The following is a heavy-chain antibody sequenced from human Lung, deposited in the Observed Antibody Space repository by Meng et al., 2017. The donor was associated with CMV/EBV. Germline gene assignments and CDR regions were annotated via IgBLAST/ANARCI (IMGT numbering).Heavy chain of an antibody. CDR2: ISGSGGST. CDR3: AKDSRIFEGVIDYFDY. Sequence: SCAASGFTFSSYAMSWVRQAPGKGLEWVSAISGSGGSTYYADSVKGRFTISRDNSKNTLYLQMNSLRAEETAVYYCAKDSRIFEGVIDYFDYWGQGXLVTVSS. CDR1: GFTFSSYA. V-gene: IGHV3-23*01. J-gene: IGHJ4*01. D-gene: IGHD3-3*02.